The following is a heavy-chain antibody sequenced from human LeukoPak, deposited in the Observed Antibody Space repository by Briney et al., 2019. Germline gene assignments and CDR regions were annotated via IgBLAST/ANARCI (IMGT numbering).Heavy chain of an antibody. V-gene: IGHV3-30*04. J-gene: IGHJ4*02. CDR1: GFTFSNYA. CDR2: ISYDGSNK. D-gene: IGHD6-13*01. CDR3: ARDPRMSSQTGYFDY. Sequence: GGSLRLSCAASGFTFSNYAMHWVRQAPGKGLEWVAVISYDGSNKYYADSVKGRFTISRDNSKNTVYLQMNSLRAEDTAVYYCARDPRMSSQTGYFDYWGQGTLVTVSS.